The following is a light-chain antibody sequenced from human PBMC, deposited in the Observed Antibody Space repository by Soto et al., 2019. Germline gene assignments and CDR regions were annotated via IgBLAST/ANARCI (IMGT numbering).Light chain of an antibody. V-gene: IGKV2-28*01. J-gene: IGKJ1*01. CDR2: LGS. CDR1: QSLLHSNGYNY. Sequence: DIVMTQSPLSLPVTPAEPSSISFTASQSLLHSNGYNYLGCYLQKPGQSPQLLIYLGSNRASGVPDRFSGSGSGTDFTLKISRVEAEDVGVYYCMQALQTPKFGQGTKVDI. CDR3: MQALQTPK.